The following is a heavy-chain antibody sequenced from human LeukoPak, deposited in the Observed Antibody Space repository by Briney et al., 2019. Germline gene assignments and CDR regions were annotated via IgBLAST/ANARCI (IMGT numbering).Heavy chain of an antibody. J-gene: IGHJ4*02. CDR3: AILRPPLRMEYSDYDDY. V-gene: IGHV3-15*01. Sequence: GGSLRLSCAASGFTFSSYEMNWVRQAPGKGLEWVGRIKSKTDGGTTDYAAPVKGRFTISRDDSKNTLYLQMNSLKTEDTAVYYCAILRPPLRMEYSDYDDYWGQGTLVTVSS. CDR2: IKSKTDGGTT. D-gene: IGHD5-12*01. CDR1: GFTFSSYE.